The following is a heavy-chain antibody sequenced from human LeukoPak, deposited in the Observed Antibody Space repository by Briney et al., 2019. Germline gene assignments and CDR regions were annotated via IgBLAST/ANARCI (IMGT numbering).Heavy chain of an antibody. CDR1: GFTFTSYA. J-gene: IGHJ4*02. CDR2: INPSGGST. CDR3: ARNHDYGDYMYYFDY. Sequence: ASVKVSCKASGFTFTSYAINWVRQAPGQGLEWMGIINPSGGSTSYAQKFQGRVTMTRDTSTSTVYMELSSLRSEDTAVYYCARNHDYGDYMYYFDYWGQGTLVTVSS. D-gene: IGHD4-17*01. V-gene: IGHV1-46*01.